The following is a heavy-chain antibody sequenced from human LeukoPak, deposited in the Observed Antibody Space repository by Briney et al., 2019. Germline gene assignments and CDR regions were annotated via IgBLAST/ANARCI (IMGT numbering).Heavy chain of an antibody. CDR1: GGPFSGYY. D-gene: IGHD1-26*01. CDR3: ARTHRRSGSYLVFDI. V-gene: IGHV4-34*01. J-gene: IGHJ3*02. Sequence: SETLSLTCAVYGGPFSGYYWSWIRQPPGKGLEWIGEINHSGSTNYNPSLKSRVTISVDTSKNQFSLKLSSVTAAETAVYYCARTHRRSGSYLVFDIWGQGTMVTVSS. CDR2: INHSGST.